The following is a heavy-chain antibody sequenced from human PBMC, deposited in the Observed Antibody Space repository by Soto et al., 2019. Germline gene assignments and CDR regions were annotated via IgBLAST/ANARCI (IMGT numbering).Heavy chain of an antibody. J-gene: IGHJ5*02. CDR1: GGSISSDDHY. V-gene: IGHV4-30-4*01. CDR3: ARQRRGGYWFAP. CDR2: IYYSGTT. Sequence: QVQLQESGPGLVKPSQTLSLTCSVSGGSISSDDHYWTWIRQPPGKGLEWIGYIYYSGTTNYNPSRQSRVTMSIDTSKNQFSLNLTSVNAADTALYYCARQRRGGYWFAPWGQGTVVTVSS.